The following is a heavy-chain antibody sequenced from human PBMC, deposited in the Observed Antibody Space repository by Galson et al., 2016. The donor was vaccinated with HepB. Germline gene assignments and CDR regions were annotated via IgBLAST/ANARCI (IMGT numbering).Heavy chain of an antibody. Sequence: SLRLSCAASGLIFKNAWMSWVRQAPGKGLEWVGRIKSKSDRGTTDYAAPVKGRFTISRHDSKNTLYLQMNSLKPEDTGVYYCTTDFPRLWTTRYFASWGQGTLV. J-gene: IGHJ4*02. CDR3: TTDFPRLWTTRYFAS. CDR2: IKSKSDRGTT. V-gene: IGHV3-15*01. CDR1: GLIFKNAW. D-gene: IGHD5-18*01.